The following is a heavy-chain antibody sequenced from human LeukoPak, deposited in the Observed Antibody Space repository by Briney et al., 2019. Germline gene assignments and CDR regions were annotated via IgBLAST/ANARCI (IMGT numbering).Heavy chain of an antibody. J-gene: IGHJ4*02. Sequence: SETLSLTCTVSGGSISSYYWSWIRQPPGKGLEWIGYIYYSGTTYSNPSLKTRLTISTDTSKSQFSLMLTSVTAADTAVYYCARYYCGSTDCPGIDYWGQGTLVTVSS. CDR1: GGSISSYY. V-gene: IGHV4-59*08. CDR3: ARYYCGSTDCPGIDY. CDR2: IYYSGTT. D-gene: IGHD2-2*01.